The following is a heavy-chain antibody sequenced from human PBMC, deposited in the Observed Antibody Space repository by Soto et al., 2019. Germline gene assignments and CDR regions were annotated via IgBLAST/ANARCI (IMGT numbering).Heavy chain of an antibody. CDR1: GGSISSYY. D-gene: IGHD6-19*01. CDR2: IYYSGNT. CDR3: ARDSYSSGWYFDY. J-gene: IGHJ4*02. V-gene: IGHV4-59*01. Sequence: SETLSLTCTVSGGSISSYYWSWIRQPPGKGLEWIGYIYYSGNTNYNPSLKSRVTISVDTSKNQFSLKLSSVTAADTAVYYCARDSYSSGWYFDYWGQGTLVTVSS.